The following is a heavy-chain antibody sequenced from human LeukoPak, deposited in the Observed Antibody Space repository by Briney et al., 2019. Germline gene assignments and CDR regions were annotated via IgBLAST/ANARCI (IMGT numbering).Heavy chain of an antibody. CDR3: TRYNNDHFDY. D-gene: IGHD1-14*01. V-gene: IGHV3-33*01. Sequence: PGRSLRLSCAGSGFTSGGYGMHWFRQTPGKGLEWVAVIAYDGSRAFYADSVKGRFTISRDNSKNTMSVQMDDLRAEDTAVYYCTRYNNDHFDYWGQGTLVTVS. CDR1: GFTSGGYG. CDR2: IAYDGSRA. J-gene: IGHJ4*02.